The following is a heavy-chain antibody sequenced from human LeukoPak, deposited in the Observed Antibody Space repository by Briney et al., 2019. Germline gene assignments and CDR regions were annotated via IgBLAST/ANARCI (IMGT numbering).Heavy chain of an antibody. J-gene: IGHJ4*02. D-gene: IGHD2-2*02. V-gene: IGHV1-2*02. CDR1: GYTFTGYY. CDR3: ARDIYPIGYCSSTSCYTAPDY. Sequence: GASVKVSCKASGYTFTGYYMHWVRQAPGQGLEWMGWINPNSGGTNYAQKFQGRVTMTRDTSISTAYMELSRLRSDDTAVYYCARDIYPIGYCSSTSCYTAPDYWGQGTLVTVSS. CDR2: INPNSGGT.